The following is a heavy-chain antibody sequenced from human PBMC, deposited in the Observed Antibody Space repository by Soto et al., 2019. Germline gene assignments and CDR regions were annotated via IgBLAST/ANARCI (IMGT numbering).Heavy chain of an antibody. CDR1: GGSISSSNW. CDR2: IYHSGST. D-gene: IGHD6-13*01. CDR3: FIAFGVAAAGLFYY. Sequence: PSETLSLTCAVSGGSISSSNWWSWVRQPPGKGLEWIGKIYHSGSTKYNPSLKSRVTISVDKSKNQFSLKLSSVTAADTAVYYCFIAFGVAAAGLFYYWGQGSLVTVSS. V-gene: IGHV4-4*02. J-gene: IGHJ4*02.